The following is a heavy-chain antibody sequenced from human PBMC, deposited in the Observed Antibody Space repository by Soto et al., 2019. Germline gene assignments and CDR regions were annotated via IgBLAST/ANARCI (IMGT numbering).Heavy chain of an antibody. CDR1: GGSISSGGYY. J-gene: IGHJ4*02. CDR2: IYYSGST. Sequence: PSETLSLTCTVSGGSISSGGYYWSWIRQHPGKGLEWIGYIYYSGSTYYNPSLKSRVTISVDTSKNQFSLKLSSVTTADTAVYYCARNSLDYYDSSGYYYVSSYFDYWGQGTLVTVSS. D-gene: IGHD3-22*01. V-gene: IGHV4-31*03. CDR3: ARNSLDYYDSSGYYYVSSYFDY.